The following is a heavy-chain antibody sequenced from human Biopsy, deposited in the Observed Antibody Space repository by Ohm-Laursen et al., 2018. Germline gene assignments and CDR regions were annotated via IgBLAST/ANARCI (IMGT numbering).Heavy chain of an antibody. D-gene: IGHD5-24*01. J-gene: IGHJ6*02. CDR2: ISPSGATT. CDR1: GNTFATYH. Sequence: APVKVSCKASGNTFATYHIHWVRQAPGQGLEWMGVISPSGATTSFSQKFQGRITMTRDTSTGTVYMDLNSLGSEDTAVYYCARAGVGSDGTDSYYYGMDVWGPGTTVTVSS. CDR3: ARAGVGSDGTDSYYYGMDV. V-gene: IGHV1-46*01.